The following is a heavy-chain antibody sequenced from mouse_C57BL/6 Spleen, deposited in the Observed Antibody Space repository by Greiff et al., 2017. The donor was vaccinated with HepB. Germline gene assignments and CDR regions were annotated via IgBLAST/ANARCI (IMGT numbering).Heavy chain of an antibody. Sequence: VQGVESGPELVKPGASVKISCKASGYAFSSSWMNWVKQRPGKGLEWIGRIYPGDGDTNYNGKFKGKATLTADKSSSTAYMQLSSLTSEDSAVYFCARGGYYYGSSYFDYWGQGTTLTVSS. D-gene: IGHD1-1*01. CDR3: ARGGYYYGSSYFDY. CDR2: IYPGDGDT. J-gene: IGHJ2*01. CDR1: GYAFSSSW. V-gene: IGHV1-82*01.